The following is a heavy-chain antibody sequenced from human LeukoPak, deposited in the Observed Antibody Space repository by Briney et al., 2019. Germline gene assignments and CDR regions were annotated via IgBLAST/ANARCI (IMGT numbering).Heavy chain of an antibody. CDR3: ATAMSTWGGVRNYLDS. CDR1: GFTFTGHN. CDR2: ISISSGTI. D-gene: IGHD3-16*01. V-gene: IGHV3-48*04. Sequence: GGSLRLSCAASGFTFTGHNMNWVRQAPGKGLEWVAYISISSGTIYYADSVKGRFSISRENAKSSLDLQMNSLRAEDTAVYYCATAMSTWGGVRNYLDSWGRGALVTVSS. J-gene: IGHJ4*02.